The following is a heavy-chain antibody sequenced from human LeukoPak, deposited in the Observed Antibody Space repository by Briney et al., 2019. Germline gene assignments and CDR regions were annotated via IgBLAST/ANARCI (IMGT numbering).Heavy chain of an antibody. CDR2: IYIGGST. D-gene: IGHD1-26*01. Sequence: GGSLRLSCAVSGFTVSSNYMSWVRQAPGKGLEWVSVIYIGGSTYYADSVKGKFTISRDNSKNTLYLQMNSLRAEDTAVYYCAKNLLGDAAYSWYFDLWGRGTLVTVSS. J-gene: IGHJ2*01. CDR1: GFTVSSNY. V-gene: IGHV3-66*01. CDR3: AKNLLGDAAYSWYFDL.